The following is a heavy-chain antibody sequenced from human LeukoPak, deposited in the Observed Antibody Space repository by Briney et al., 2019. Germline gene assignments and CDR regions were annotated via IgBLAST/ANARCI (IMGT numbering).Heavy chain of an antibody. CDR2: ISSSSSTI. CDR3: AKDESIAASPTFFDY. J-gene: IGHJ4*02. V-gene: IGHV3-48*01. Sequence: GGSLRLSCAASGFTFSSYSMNWVRQAPGKGLEWVSYISSSSSTIYYADSVKGRFTISRDNAKNSLYLQMNSLRAEDTAVYYCAKDESIAASPTFFDYWGQGTLVTVSS. CDR1: GFTFSSYS. D-gene: IGHD6-6*01.